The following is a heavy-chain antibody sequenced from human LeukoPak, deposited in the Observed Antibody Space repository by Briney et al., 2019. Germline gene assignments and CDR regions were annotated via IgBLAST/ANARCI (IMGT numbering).Heavy chain of an antibody. D-gene: IGHD2-2*01. Sequence: SETLSLTCTVSGGSISSYYWSWIRQPPGKGLEWIGYIYYSGSTNYNPSLKSRVTISVDTSKNQFSLKLSSVTAADPAVYYCARYTRFCSSTSCPGAYFDYWGQGTLVTVS. CDR2: IYYSGST. J-gene: IGHJ4*02. CDR1: GGSISSYY. V-gene: IGHV4-59*01. CDR3: ARYTRFCSSTSCPGAYFDY.